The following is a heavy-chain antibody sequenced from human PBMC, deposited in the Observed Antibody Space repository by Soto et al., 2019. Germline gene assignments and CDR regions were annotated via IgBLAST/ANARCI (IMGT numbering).Heavy chain of an antibody. Sequence: ASVKVSCKASGYTFTSYGISWVRQAPGQGLEWMGWISAYNGNTNYAQKLQGRVTMTTDTSTSTAYMELRSLRSDDTAVYYCARTRSGYSYGPFAYWGQGTLVTVSS. CDR3: ARTRSGYSYGPFAY. CDR2: ISAYNGNT. J-gene: IGHJ4*02. V-gene: IGHV1-18*04. CDR1: GYTFTSYG. D-gene: IGHD5-18*01.